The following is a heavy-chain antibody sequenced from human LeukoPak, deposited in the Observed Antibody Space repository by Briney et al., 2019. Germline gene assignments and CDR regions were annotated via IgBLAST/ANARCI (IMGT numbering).Heavy chain of an antibody. D-gene: IGHD1-26*01. CDR2: INPKSGGA. CDR1: GYTFTDYY. V-gene: IGHV1-2*02. CDR3: ARQYSGYYLYFDY. J-gene: IGHJ4*02. Sequence: GASVKVSCQASGYTFTDYYMHWVRQAPGQRLEWMGWINPKSGGAKFAQKFQGRVTLTRDTSISTAYVELSSLGSDDTAVYYCARQYSGYYLYFDYWGQGSLVTVSS.